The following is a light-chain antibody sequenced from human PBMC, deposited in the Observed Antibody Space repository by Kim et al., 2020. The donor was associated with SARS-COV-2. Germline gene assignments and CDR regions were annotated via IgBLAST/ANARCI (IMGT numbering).Light chain of an antibody. CDR1: NIGSKS. CDR2: YDS. Sequence: PGKTARITCEGNNIGSKSVHWDQQKPGQAPVLVIYYDSDRPSGIPERFSGSNSGNTATLTISRVEAGDEADYYCQVWDSSSDPHVVFGGGTQLTVL. V-gene: IGLV3-21*04. CDR3: QVWDSSSDPHVV. J-gene: IGLJ2*01.